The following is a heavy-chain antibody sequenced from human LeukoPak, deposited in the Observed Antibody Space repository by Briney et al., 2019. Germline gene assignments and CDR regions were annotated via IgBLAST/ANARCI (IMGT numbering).Heavy chain of an antibody. CDR1: GYTFTSYY. Sequence: ASVKVSCKAFGYTFTSYYMHWVRQAPGQGLEWMGIINPSGGSTSYAQKFQGRVTMTRDTSTSTVYMELSSLRSEDTAVYYCARDTAMVRSFDYWGQGTLVTVSS. CDR3: ARDTAMVRSFDY. V-gene: IGHV1-46*01. D-gene: IGHD5-18*01. J-gene: IGHJ4*02. CDR2: INPSGGST.